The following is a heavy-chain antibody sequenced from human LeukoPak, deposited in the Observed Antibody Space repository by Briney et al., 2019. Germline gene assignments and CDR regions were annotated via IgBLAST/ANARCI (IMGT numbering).Heavy chain of an antibody. Sequence: PSETLSLTCTVSGGSISSSSYYWSWIRQPPEKGLDWIGEITRTGRINYNPALKGRVTMSLDTSKNQFSLELSSMTAADTAVYYCARLFDWGSDHWYFDLWGRGTLVTVSS. D-gene: IGHD3-9*01. J-gene: IGHJ2*01. CDR3: ARLFDWGSDHWYFDL. V-gene: IGHV4-39*01. CDR1: GGSISSSSYY. CDR2: ITRTGRI.